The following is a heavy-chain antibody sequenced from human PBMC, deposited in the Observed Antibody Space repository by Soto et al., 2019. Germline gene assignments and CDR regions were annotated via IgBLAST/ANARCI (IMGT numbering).Heavy chain of an antibody. D-gene: IGHD3-22*01. V-gene: IGHV3-21*01. CDR3: ARDRGYYDQVGYYYYGMDV. Sequence: EVQLVESGGGLVKPGGSLRLSCAASGFTFSSYSMNWVRQAPGKGLEWVSSISSSSSYIYYADSVKGRFTISRDNAKNSLYLQMNSLRAEDTAVYYCARDRGYYDQVGYYYYGMDVWGQGTTVTVSS. CDR1: GFTFSSYS. J-gene: IGHJ6*02. CDR2: ISSSSSYI.